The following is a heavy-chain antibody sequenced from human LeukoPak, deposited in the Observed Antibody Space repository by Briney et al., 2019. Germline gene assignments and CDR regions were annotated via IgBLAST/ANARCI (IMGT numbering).Heavy chain of an antibody. CDR3: AKDQLHPGEQLVPCDY. V-gene: IGHV3-23*01. Sequence: PSETLSLTCTVSGGSISSYYWSWVRQAPGKGLEWVSAISGSGGSTYYADSVKGRFTISRDNSKNTLYLQMNSLRAEDTAVYYCAKDQLHPGEQLVPCDYWGQGTLVTVSS. J-gene: IGHJ4*02. CDR1: GGSISSYY. CDR2: ISGSGGST. D-gene: IGHD6-13*01.